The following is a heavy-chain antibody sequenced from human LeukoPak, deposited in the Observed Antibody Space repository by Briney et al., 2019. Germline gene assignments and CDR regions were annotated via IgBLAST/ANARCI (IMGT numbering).Heavy chain of an antibody. J-gene: IGHJ3*01. CDR1: GGSISTHY. CDR3: ARLLDNDSSGDPVTFAL. D-gene: IGHD3-22*01. V-gene: IGHV4-59*11. Sequence: KSSETLSLTCTVSGGSISTHYWSWIRQPPGKGLEWIGYIYYSGKTYYYPSLQRRVTISVDTSKNHFSLKLTSVLAADTAVYYWARLLDNDSSGDPVTFALWGQGTMVTVSS. CDR2: IYYSGKT.